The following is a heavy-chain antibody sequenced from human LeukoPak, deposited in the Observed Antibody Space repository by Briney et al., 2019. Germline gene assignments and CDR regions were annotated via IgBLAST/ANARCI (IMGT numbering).Heavy chain of an antibody. J-gene: IGHJ4*02. CDR1: GGSISSYY. D-gene: IGHD3-3*01. CDR2: IYYSGST. CDR3: ARTRFLEWNVDYDY. V-gene: IGHV4-59*08. Sequence: PSETLSLTCTVSGGSISSYYWSWIRQPPGKGLEWIGYIYYSGSTNYNPSLKSRVTISVDTSKNQFSLKLSSVTAADTAVYYCARTRFLEWNVDYDYWGQGTLVTVSS.